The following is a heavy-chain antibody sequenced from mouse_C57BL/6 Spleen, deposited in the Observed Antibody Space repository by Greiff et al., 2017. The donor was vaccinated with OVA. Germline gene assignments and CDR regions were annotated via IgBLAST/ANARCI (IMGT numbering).Heavy chain of an antibody. J-gene: IGHJ4*01. Sequence: QVQLKQSGAELVRPGTSVKVSCKASGYAFTNYLIEWVKQRPGQGLEWIGVINPGSGGTNYNEKFKGKATLTADKSSSTAYMQLSSLTSEDSAVYCCARSYYSNYVRDAMDYWGQGTSVTVSS. CDR2: INPGSGGT. CDR3: ARSYYSNYVRDAMDY. D-gene: IGHD2-5*01. CDR1: GYAFTNYL. V-gene: IGHV1-54*01.